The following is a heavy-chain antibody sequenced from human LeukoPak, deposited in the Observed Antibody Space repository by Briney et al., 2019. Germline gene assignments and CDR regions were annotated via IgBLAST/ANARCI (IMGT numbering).Heavy chain of an antibody. D-gene: IGHD4-17*01. Sequence: GGSLRLSCAASGFSVSSNYMSWVRQAPGKGLEWVSVIYSGGSTYYADSVKGRFTISRDNSKNTLYLQMNSLRAEDTAVYYCAGDFAASTVTPFAFGYWGQGTLVTVSS. J-gene: IGHJ4*02. CDR2: IYSGGST. CDR1: GFSVSSNY. V-gene: IGHV3-66*01. CDR3: AGDFAASTVTPFAFGY.